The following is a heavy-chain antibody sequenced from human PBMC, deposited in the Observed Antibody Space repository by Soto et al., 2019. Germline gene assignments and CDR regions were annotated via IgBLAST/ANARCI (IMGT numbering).Heavy chain of an antibody. D-gene: IGHD4-17*01. V-gene: IGHV3-48*03. CDR2: INPSGRTI. CDR3: ARGDFGDNVIRGFGY. Sequence: GSLRLSCVASGFTFSSFEMNWIRQAPGKGPEWIAVINPSGRTISYAGSVRGRFTVPRDNPKNSVYLQMDSLRVEDTAVYYCARGDFGDNVIRGFGYWGQGTLVTVSS. J-gene: IGHJ4*02. CDR1: GFTFSSFE.